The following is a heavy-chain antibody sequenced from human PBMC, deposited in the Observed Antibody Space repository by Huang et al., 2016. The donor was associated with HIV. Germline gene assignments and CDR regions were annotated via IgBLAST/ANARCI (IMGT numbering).Heavy chain of an antibody. CDR3: ARGEDNGGNSDFDY. CDR1: GYTFTKYA. D-gene: IGHD2-21*02. CDR2: INIDNGDT. J-gene: IGHJ4*02. V-gene: IGHV1-3*04. Sequence: QVQLVQSGTEVRKPGASVKVSCKATGYTFTKYALNWVRQAPGQGLEWMGWINIDNGDTKSSQRFQGRVTLTRDRSATTAYLELTSLRSEDTAVYFCARGEDNGGNSDFDYWGQGALVAVSS.